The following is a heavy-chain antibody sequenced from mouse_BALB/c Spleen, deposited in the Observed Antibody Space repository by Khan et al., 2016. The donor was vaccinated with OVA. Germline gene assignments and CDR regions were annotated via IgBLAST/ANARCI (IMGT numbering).Heavy chain of an antibody. J-gene: IGHJ2*01. D-gene: IGHD1-1*02. CDR2: INTYTGEL. V-gene: IGHV9-1*02. CDR3: TRGGYYGQYFDY. Sequence: QIQLVQSGPELKKPGETVKISCKASGYTFTNYGMNWVKQAPGKGLKWMGWINTYTGELTYADDFKGRFAFSLVTSASTAYLQLNNLKNEDMATYFCTRGGYYGQYFDYWGQGTTITVSS. CDR1: GYTFTNYG.